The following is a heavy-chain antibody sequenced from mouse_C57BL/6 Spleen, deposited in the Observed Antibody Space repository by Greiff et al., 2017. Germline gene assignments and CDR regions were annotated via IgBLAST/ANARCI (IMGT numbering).Heavy chain of an antibody. J-gene: IGHJ1*03. D-gene: IGHD1-1*01. V-gene: IGHV3-6*01. CDR2: ISYDGSN. Sequence: EVKLMESGPGLVKPSQSLSLTCSVTGYSITSGYYWNWIRQFPGNKLEWMGYISYDGSNNYNPSLKNRISITRDTSTNQFFLKLNSVTTEDTATDYCARVITTEGYFDVWGTGTTVTVSS. CDR3: ARVITTEGYFDV. CDR1: GYSITSGYY.